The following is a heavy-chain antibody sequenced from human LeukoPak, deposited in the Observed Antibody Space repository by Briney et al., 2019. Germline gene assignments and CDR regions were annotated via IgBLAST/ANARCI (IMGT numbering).Heavy chain of an antibody. D-gene: IGHD2-2*01. CDR2: INPSGGST. V-gene: IGHV1-46*01. CDR3: AREQWRGTYGSSSFDY. Sequence: GESLKISCKASGYTFTSYYMHWVRQAPGQGLEWMGIINPSGGSTSYAQKFQGRVTMTRDTSTSTVYMELSSLRSEDTAVYYCAREQWRGTYGSSSFDYWGQGTLVTVSS. J-gene: IGHJ4*02. CDR1: GYTFTSYY.